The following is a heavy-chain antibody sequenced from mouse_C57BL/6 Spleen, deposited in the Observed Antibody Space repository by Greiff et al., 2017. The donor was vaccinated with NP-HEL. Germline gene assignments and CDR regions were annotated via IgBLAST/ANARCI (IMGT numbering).Heavy chain of an antibody. CDR1: GYSITSGYY. D-gene: IGHD1-1*01. CDR3: ARGFTTVFDY. V-gene: IGHV3-6*01. Sequence: EVQLVESGPGLVKPSQSLSLTCSVTGYSITSGYYWNWIRQFPGNKLEWMGYISYDGSNNYNPSLKNRISITRDTSKNQFFLKLNSVTTEDTATYYCARGFTTVFDYWGQGTTLTVSS. J-gene: IGHJ2*01. CDR2: ISYDGSN.